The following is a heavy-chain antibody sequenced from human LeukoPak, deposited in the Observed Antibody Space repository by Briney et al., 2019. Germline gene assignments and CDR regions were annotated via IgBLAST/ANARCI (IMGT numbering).Heavy chain of an antibody. CDR1: GGTFSSYA. V-gene: IGHV1-69*13. CDR2: IIPIFGTA. Sequence: GASVKVSCKASGGTFSSYAISWVRQAPGQGLEWMGGIIPIFGTANYAQKLQGRVTITADESTSTAYMELSSLRSEDTAVYYCARGSGEWLAHIVSWGQGTLVTVSS. CDR3: ARGSGEWLAHIVS. D-gene: IGHD3-3*01. J-gene: IGHJ4*02.